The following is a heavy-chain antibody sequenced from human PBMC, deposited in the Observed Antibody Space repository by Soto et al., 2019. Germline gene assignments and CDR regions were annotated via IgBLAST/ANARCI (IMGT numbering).Heavy chain of an antibody. CDR1: GASISTGGYS. J-gene: IGHJ5*02. Sequence: SETLSLTCIVSGASISTGGYSWSWIRQPPGKGPEWIGYIYESGRTYYKPSLKGRASISMDKSRNQFSVRLTSVTAADTAVYFCARGDRYSGSFSDYFDPWGQGTLVTVSS. D-gene: IGHD1-26*01. CDR3: ARGDRYSGSFSDYFDP. V-gene: IGHV4-30-2*01. CDR2: IYESGRT.